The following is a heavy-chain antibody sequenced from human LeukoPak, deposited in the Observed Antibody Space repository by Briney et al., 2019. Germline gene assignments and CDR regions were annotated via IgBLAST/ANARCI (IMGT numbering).Heavy chain of an antibody. CDR2: IKSKTDGGTT. J-gene: IGHJ4*02. Sequence: PGGSLRLSCAASGFTFSNAWMSWVRQAPGKGLEWVGRIKSKTDGGTTDYAAPVKGRFTISRDDSKNTLYLQMNSLKTEDTAVYYCTTPPGQTFLADYWGQGTLVTVSS. CDR1: GFTFSNAW. CDR3: TTPPGQTFLADY. V-gene: IGHV3-15*01. D-gene: IGHD3-3*02.